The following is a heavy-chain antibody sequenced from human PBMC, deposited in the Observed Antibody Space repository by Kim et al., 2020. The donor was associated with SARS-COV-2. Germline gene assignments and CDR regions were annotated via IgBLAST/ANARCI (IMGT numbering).Heavy chain of an antibody. D-gene: IGHD3-9*01. CDR1: GYTFTSYD. CDR3: AREREADDILTGYYPYNWFDP. J-gene: IGHJ5*02. Sequence: ASVKVSCKASGYTFTSYDINWVRQATGQGLEWMGWMNPNSGNTCYAQKFQGRVTMTRNTSISTAYMELSSLRSEDTAVYYCAREREADDILTGYYPYNWFDPWGQGTLVTVSS. CDR2: MNPNSGNT. V-gene: IGHV1-8*01.